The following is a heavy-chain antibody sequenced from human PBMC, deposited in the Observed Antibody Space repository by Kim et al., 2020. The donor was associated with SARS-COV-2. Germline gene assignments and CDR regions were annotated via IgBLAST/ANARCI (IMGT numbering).Heavy chain of an antibody. CDR2: IIPIFGTA. CDR3: ARDPVAAYQYCSGGSCYFDY. J-gene: IGHJ4*02. D-gene: IGHD2-15*01. V-gene: IGHV1-69*13. Sequence: SVKVSCKASGGTFSSYAISWVRQAPGQGLEWMGGIIPIFGTANYAQKFQGRVTITADESTSTAYMELSSLRSEDTAVYYCARDPVAAYQYCSGGSCYFDYWGQGTLVTVSS. CDR1: GGTFSSYA.